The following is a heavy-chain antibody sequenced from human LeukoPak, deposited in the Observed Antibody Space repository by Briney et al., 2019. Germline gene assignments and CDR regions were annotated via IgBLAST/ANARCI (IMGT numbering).Heavy chain of an antibody. V-gene: IGHV4-59*11. D-gene: IGHD2-2*01. Sequence: PSETLSLTCTVSGGSISSHYWSWIRQPPGKGLEWIGGIYYSGSTNYNPSLKSRITISVDTSKNQFSLKLSSVTAADTAVYYCARDRVPAALHFDYWGQGTLVTVSS. CDR2: IYYSGST. CDR1: GGSISSHY. CDR3: ARDRVPAALHFDY. J-gene: IGHJ4*02.